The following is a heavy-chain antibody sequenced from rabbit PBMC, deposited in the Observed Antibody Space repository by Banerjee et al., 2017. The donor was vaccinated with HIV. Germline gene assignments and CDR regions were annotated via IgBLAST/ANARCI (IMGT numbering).Heavy chain of an antibody. J-gene: IGHJ6*01. CDR3: ASSAGYFYAAFAL. Sequence: QEQLEESGGDLVKPGASLTLTCTASGFSFSSSFMCWVRQAPGKGLEWIACIDGGDGSTYYASWAKGRFTISKTSSTTVTLQMTSLTAADTATYFCASSAGYFYAAFALWGPGTLVTVS. CDR1: GFSFSSSF. CDR2: IDGGDGST. D-gene: IGHD6-1*01. V-gene: IGHV1S45*01.